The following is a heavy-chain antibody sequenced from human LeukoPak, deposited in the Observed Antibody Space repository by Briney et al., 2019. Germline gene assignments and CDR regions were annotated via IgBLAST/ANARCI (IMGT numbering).Heavy chain of an antibody. Sequence: PGGSLRLSCAASGFTFSSYGMHWVRQAPGKGLEWVAVIWYDGSNKYYADSVKGRFTISRDNSKNTLYLQMNSLRAEDTAVYYCRSDITMVRGVITRAFDIWGQGTMVTVSS. CDR3: RSDITMVRGVITRAFDI. J-gene: IGHJ3*02. V-gene: IGHV3-33*01. D-gene: IGHD3-10*01. CDR2: IWYDGSNK. CDR1: GFTFSSYG.